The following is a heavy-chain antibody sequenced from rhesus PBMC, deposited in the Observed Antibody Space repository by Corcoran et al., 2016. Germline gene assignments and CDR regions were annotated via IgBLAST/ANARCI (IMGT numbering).Heavy chain of an antibody. V-gene: IGHV4-80*01. J-gene: IGHJ4*01. CDR1: GASMTRLW. Sequence: QVELQESGPGLLKPSETLSITCTLSGASMTRLWWGWIRQAPGNGLEWSGESEGKSGITKYKTTLKSGVTISTDIYKRQFSLRLDSMADEDTARCECVQETGGSSAASWGQGVLVTVSS. CDR3: VQETGGSSAAS. CDR2: SEGKSGIT. D-gene: IGHD6-25*01.